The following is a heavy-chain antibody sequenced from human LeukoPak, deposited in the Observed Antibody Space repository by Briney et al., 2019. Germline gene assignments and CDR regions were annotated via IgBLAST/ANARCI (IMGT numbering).Heavy chain of an antibody. Sequence: ASVKVSCKASGYTFTSYGISWVRQAPGQGLEWMGWISAYNGNTNYAQKLQGRVTMTTDTSTSTAYMELRSLRSDDTAVYYCARDSGPENYDFWSGYYWQPKYMDVWGKGTTVTVSS. CDR1: GYTFTSYG. D-gene: IGHD3-3*01. CDR3: ARDSGPENYDFWSGYYWQPKYMDV. J-gene: IGHJ6*03. CDR2: ISAYNGNT. V-gene: IGHV1-18*01.